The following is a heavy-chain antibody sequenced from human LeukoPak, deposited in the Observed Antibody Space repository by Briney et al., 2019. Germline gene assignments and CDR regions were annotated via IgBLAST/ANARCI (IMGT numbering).Heavy chain of an antibody. D-gene: IGHD2-2*01. Sequence: GGSLRLFCSASGFTFSNFGMHWVRQVPGKGLEYVSAISGNGGSTHYADSVKGRFTISRDNSKNTLYLQMTSLKAEDTAVYYCVKEHCSSTSCFYFDYWGQGTLVTVSS. V-gene: IGHV3-64D*06. CDR1: GFTFSNFG. J-gene: IGHJ4*02. CDR2: ISGNGGST. CDR3: VKEHCSSTSCFYFDY.